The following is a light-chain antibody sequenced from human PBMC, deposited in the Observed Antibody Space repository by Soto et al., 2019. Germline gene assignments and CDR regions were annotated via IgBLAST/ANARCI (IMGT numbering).Light chain of an antibody. CDR3: QQYNNWPGT. CDR1: QTVSSG. Sequence: EILMTQSPATLSVSPGESATISGRAGQTVSSGLAWYQQKPGQTPRLLIYAASTRETGIPARFSGSGSGTEFTLTISSLQPEDFAAYYCQQYNNWPGTFGQGTKVDIK. CDR2: AAS. V-gene: IGKV3-15*01. J-gene: IGKJ1*01.